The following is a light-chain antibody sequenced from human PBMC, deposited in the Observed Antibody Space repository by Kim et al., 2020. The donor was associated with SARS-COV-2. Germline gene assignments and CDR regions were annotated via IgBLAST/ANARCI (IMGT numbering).Light chain of an antibody. Sequence: EIVMTQSPATLSVSPGERATVSCRASQSVNSNLAWYQQKPRQAPRLLIYGASTRATGIPARFSGSGSGTEFTLTISSLQSEDFAVYYCQQYNDWPLTFGGGTKVDIK. CDR2: GAS. CDR3: QQYNDWPLT. CDR1: QSVNSN. J-gene: IGKJ4*01. V-gene: IGKV3-15*01.